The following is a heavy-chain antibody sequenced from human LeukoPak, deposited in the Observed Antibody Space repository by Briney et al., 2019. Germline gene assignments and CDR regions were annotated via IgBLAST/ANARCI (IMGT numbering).Heavy chain of an antibody. CDR1: GGSISTSNYY. D-gene: IGHD3-22*01. V-gene: IGHV4-39*07. CDR2: IFYSGST. CDR3: ASLNYYDSSGYQPFDY. Sequence: PSETLSLTCTVSGGSISTSNYYWGWIRQPPGKGLEWIGNIFYSGSTYYGPSLKSRVTISVDTSKNQFSLKLSSVTAADTAVYYCASLNYYDSSGYQPFDYWGQGTLVTVSS. J-gene: IGHJ4*02.